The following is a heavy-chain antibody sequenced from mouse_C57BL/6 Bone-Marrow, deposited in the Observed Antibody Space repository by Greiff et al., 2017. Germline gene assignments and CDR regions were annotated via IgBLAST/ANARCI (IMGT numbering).Heavy chain of an antibody. Sequence: QVQLQQPGAELVRPGSSVKLSCKASGYTFTSYWMHWVKQRPIQGLEWIGNIDPSDSEPHYNQKFKDKATLTVDKSSSTAYLQLSSLTSVDSAFYYCSREGGDVDYGGQGTTLTVSS. CDR1: GYTFTSYW. V-gene: IGHV1-52*01. D-gene: IGHD3-3*01. CDR2: IDPSDSEP. CDR3: SREGGDVDY. J-gene: IGHJ2*01.